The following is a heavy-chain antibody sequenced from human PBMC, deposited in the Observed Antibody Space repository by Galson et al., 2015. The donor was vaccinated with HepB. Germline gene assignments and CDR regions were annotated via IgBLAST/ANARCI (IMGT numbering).Heavy chain of an antibody. CDR3: TRVSFQAATGTFDY. V-gene: IGHV3-49*04. D-gene: IGHD6-13*01. CDR2: IRSKAYGGTT. Sequence: SLRLSCAAYGFTFGDHAMSWVRQAPGKGLEWVGFIRSKAYGGTTEYAASVRGRFAISRDDSKTIAYLQMNSLKTEDTAVYYCTRVSFQAATGTFDYWGQGTLVTVSS. J-gene: IGHJ4*02. CDR1: GFTFGDHA.